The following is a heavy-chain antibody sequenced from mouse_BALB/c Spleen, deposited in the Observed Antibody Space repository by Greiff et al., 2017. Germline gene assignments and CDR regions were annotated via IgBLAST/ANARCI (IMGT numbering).Heavy chain of an antibody. CDR2: ISSGGGST. CDR3: ARSGYDVAMDY. CDR1: GFAFSSYD. Sequence: EVKLVESGGGLVKPGGSLKLSCAASGFAFSSYDMSWVRQTPEKRLEWVAYISSGGGSTYYPDTVKGRFTISRDNAKNTLFLQMTSLRSEDTAMYYCARSGYDVAMDYWGQGTSVTVSS. D-gene: IGHD2-2*01. J-gene: IGHJ4*01. V-gene: IGHV5-12-1*01.